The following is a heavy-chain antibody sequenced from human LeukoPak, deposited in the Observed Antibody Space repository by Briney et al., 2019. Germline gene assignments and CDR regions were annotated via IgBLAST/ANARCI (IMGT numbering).Heavy chain of an antibody. J-gene: IGHJ4*02. CDR2: IKQDGSEK. D-gene: IGHD3-22*01. V-gene: IGHV3-7*01. CDR1: GFTFSSYW. CDR3: ARWVHYYDSSGYYRHPLDY. Sequence: GGSLRLSCAASGFTFSSYWMSWVRQAPGKGLEWVANIKQDGSEKYYVDSVKGRFTISRDNAKNSLYLQMNSLRAEDTAMYYCARWVHYYDSSGYYRHPLDYWGQGTLVTVSS.